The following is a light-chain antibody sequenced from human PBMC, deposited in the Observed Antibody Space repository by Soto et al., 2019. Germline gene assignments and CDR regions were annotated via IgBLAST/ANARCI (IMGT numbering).Light chain of an antibody. CDR2: GAS. J-gene: IGKJ4*01. V-gene: IGKV3-15*01. CDR1: QSVNIN. Sequence: EVVMTQSPATLSVSPGERATLSCRASQSVNINLAWYQQKLGQAPRLVIYGASTGATGIPARFSGSGSGTDFTLTISSLESEDFALYYCQQYNIWPLTFGGGTQLEIK. CDR3: QQYNIWPLT.